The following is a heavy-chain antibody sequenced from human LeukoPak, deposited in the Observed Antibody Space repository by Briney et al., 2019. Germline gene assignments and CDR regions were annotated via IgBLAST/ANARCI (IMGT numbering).Heavy chain of an antibody. CDR1: GGSISSSSYY. V-gene: IGHV4-39*01. D-gene: IGHD2-21*02. CDR3: ARHIVVVTAIYFDY. Sequence: SETLSLTCTVSGGSISSSSYYWGWIRQPPGKGLEWIGGIYYSGSTYYNPSLKSRVTISVDTSKNQFSLKLSSVTAADTAVYYCARHIVVVTAIYFDYWGQGTLVTVSS. J-gene: IGHJ4*02. CDR2: IYYSGST.